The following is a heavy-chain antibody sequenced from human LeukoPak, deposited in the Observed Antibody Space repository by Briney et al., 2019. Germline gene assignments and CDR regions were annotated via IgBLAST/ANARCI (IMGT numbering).Heavy chain of an antibody. J-gene: IGHJ5*02. V-gene: IGHV4-34*01. CDR2: VTHTGGT. Sequence: SETLSLTCAVYGGSFSGYYWSWIRQPPGEGLEWIGEVTHTGGTNYNPSLKSRVTISLDTFKNQFSLKLTSVTAADTAMFYCARLDIGDSGNPNWFDPWGQGALVTVSS. CDR1: GGSFSGYY. CDR3: ARLDIGDSGNPNWFDP. D-gene: IGHD5-12*01.